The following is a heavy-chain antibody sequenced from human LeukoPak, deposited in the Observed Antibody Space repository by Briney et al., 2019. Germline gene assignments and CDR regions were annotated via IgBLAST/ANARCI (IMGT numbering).Heavy chain of an antibody. J-gene: IGHJ1*01. D-gene: IGHD2-21*02. Sequence: SETLSLTCTVSGGSISSYYWSWLRQPPGKGLEWIGYIYYSGSTNYNPSLKSRVTISVDTSKNQFSLKLSSVTAADTAVYYCAAGPATGDPEYFQHWGQGTLVTVSS. CDR3: AAGPATGDPEYFQH. V-gene: IGHV4-59*01. CDR2: IYYSGST. CDR1: GGSISSYY.